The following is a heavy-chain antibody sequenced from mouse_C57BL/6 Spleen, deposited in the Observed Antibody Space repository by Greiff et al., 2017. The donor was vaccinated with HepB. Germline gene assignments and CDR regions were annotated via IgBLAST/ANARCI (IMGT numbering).Heavy chain of an antibody. J-gene: IGHJ4*01. CDR2: IYPRSGNT. Sequence: VKLMESGAELARPGASVKLSCKASGYTFTSYGISWVKQRTGQGLEWIGEIYPRSGNTYYNEKFKGKATLTADKSSSTAYMELRSLTSEDSAVYFCARGDSLYYAMDYWGQGTSVTVSS. CDR1: GYTFTSYG. CDR3: ARGDSLYYAMDY. D-gene: IGHD3-3*01. V-gene: IGHV1-81*01.